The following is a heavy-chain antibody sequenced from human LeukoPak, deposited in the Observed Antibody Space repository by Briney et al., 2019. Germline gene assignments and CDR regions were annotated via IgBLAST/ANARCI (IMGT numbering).Heavy chain of an antibody. CDR2: IDHTGST. V-gene: IGHV4-59*12. D-gene: IGHD2-2*01. CDR3: VRDRTKYCSSTSCPLDY. Sequence: PSETLSLTRSVSGDSISIYYWNWIRQPPGKGLEWIGYIDHTGSTNYNPSLNSRVTISRDTSTNQFSLKLTSVTAADTAVYYCVRDRTKYCSSTSCPLDYWGQGTLVTVSS. CDR1: GDSISIYY. J-gene: IGHJ4*02.